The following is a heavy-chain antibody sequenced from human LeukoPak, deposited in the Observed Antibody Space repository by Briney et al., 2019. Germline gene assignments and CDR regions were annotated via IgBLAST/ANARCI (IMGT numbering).Heavy chain of an antibody. CDR3: AKDIATTPAWYFDL. V-gene: IGHV3-9*01. CDR2: ISWNSGSI. Sequence: PGGSLGLSCAASGFTFDDYAMHWVRQAPGKGLEWVSGISWNSGSIGYADSVKGRFTISRDNAKNSLYLQMNSLRAEDTALYYCAKDIATTPAWYFDLWGRGTLVTVSS. CDR1: GFTFDDYA. D-gene: IGHD4-17*01. J-gene: IGHJ2*01.